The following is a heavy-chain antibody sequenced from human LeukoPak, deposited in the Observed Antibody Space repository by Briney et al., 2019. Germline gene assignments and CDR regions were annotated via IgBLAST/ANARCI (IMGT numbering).Heavy chain of an antibody. Sequence: GGSLRLSCAASGFTFSSYWMSWVRQAPEKGLEWVANINQGGSEKYYVDSVRGRFTISRDNAKNSLYLQMNSLRAEDTAVYYCARPRWLQFGPHDSWGQGTLVTVSS. V-gene: IGHV3-7*01. CDR3: ARPRWLQFGPHDS. J-gene: IGHJ4*02. CDR2: INQGGSEK. CDR1: GFTFSSYW. D-gene: IGHD5-24*01.